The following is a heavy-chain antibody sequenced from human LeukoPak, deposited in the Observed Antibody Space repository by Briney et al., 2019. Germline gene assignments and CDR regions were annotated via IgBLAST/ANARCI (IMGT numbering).Heavy chain of an antibody. Sequence: GSLRLSCAASGCCFRNSWMCLVGLAPAAPMEWPGGVRSKTDEWTTDLDAPLKGRFTLSRDDSKNTLYLQMNSLKTEDTAVYYCTTTYPARIAAAGKAPYFDYWGQGTLVTVAS. V-gene: IGHV3-15*01. CDR2: VRSKTDEWTT. CDR3: TTTYPARIAAAGKAPYFDY. D-gene: IGHD6-13*01. J-gene: IGHJ4*02. CDR1: GCCFRNSW.